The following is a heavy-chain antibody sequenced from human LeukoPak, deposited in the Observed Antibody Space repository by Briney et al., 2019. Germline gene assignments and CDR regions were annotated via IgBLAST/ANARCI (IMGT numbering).Heavy chain of an antibody. Sequence: SETLSLTCTVSGGSISSYYWSWIRQPPGKGLEWIGYIYYSGSTNYNPSLKSRVAISVDTSKNQFSLKLSSVTAADTAVYYCARQGYSAYEILDYWGQGTLVTVSS. CDR3: ARQGYSAYEILDY. CDR1: GGSISSYY. CDR2: IYYSGST. D-gene: IGHD5-12*01. V-gene: IGHV4-59*08. J-gene: IGHJ4*02.